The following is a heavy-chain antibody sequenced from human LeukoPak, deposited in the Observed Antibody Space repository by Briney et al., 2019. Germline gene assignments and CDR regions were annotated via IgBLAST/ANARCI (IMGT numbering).Heavy chain of an antibody. CDR2: IYHSGST. CDR1: AGSISSNNW. V-gene: IGHV4-4*02. Sequence: SETLSLTCAVSAGSISSNNWWSWVRQLPGKGLEWIGEIYHSGSTNYNPSLKSRVTISVDKSKNQFSLKLSSVTAADTAVYYCARLTGYSSRSYYFDYWGQGTLVTVSS. D-gene: IGHD6-13*01. J-gene: IGHJ4*02. CDR3: ARLTGYSSRSYYFDY.